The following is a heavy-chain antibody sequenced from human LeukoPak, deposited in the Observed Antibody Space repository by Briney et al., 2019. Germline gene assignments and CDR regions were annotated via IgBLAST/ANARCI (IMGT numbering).Heavy chain of an antibody. CDR2: IIPIFGTA. D-gene: IGHD2/OR15-2a*01. Sequence: SVKVSCKASGGTFSSYAISWVRQAPGQGLEWMGRIIPIFGTANYAQTFQGRVTITTDESTSTAYMELSSLRSEDTAVYYCARDLSYLGYPSFDYWGQGTLVTVSS. CDR1: GGTFSSYA. J-gene: IGHJ4*02. CDR3: ARDLSYLGYPSFDY. V-gene: IGHV1-69*05.